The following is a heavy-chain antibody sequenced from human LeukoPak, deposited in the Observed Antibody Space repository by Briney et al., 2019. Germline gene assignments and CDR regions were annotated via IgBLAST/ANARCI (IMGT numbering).Heavy chain of an antibody. CDR3: ASTAAPSWPYYYYYGMDV. V-gene: IGHV3-30*04. J-gene: IGHJ6*04. CDR2: ISYDGSNK. CDR1: GFTFSSYA. D-gene: IGHD2-2*01. Sequence: HPGRSLRLSCAASGFTFSSYAMHWVRQAPGKGLEWVAVISYDGSNKYYADSVKGRFTISRDNSKNTLYLQMNSLRAGDTAVYYCASTAAPSWPYYYYYGMDVWGKGTTVTVSS.